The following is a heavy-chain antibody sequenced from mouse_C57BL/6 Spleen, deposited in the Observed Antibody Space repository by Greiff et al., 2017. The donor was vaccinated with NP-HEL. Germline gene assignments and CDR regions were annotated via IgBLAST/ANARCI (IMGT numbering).Heavy chain of an antibody. CDR2: INPNNGGT. D-gene: IGHD2-4*01. V-gene: IGHV1-18*01. Sequence: VQLKQSGPELVKPGASVKIPCKASGYTFTDYNMDWVKQSHGKSLEWIGDINPNNGGTIYNQKFKGKATLTVDKSSSTAYMELRSLTSEDTAVYYCARRYDDYDEYYYAMDYWGQGTSVTVSS. CDR1: GYTFTDYN. CDR3: ARRYDDYDEYYYAMDY. J-gene: IGHJ4*01.